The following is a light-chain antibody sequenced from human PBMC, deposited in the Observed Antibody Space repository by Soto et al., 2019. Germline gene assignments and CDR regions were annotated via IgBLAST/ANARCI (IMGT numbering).Light chain of an antibody. CDR3: HQFDSSLT. CDR1: QSVSSSF. J-gene: IGKJ1*01. CDR2: ATS. V-gene: IGKV3-20*01. Sequence: EILLTQSPATLSLSPREGATLSCRASQSVSSSFLAWYQQQPGQAPRLLIYATSRRAPGIPDRFSGSGSGTDFTLTISRLEPEDFAVYYCHQFDSSLTFGQGTKVEIK.